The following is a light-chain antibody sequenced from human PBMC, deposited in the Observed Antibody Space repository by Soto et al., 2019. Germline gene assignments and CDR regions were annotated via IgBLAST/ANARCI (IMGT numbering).Light chain of an antibody. CDR1: SGDIGGFYY. CDR3: TSWGI. Sequence: QSVLTQPASVSGSPGQSITISCTGTSGDIGGFYYVSWYQQLPGEAPKLLISEVTHRPSGVSHRFSGSKSGNTASLTISGLQAEDEGDYYGTSWGIFGPGTKLTVL. J-gene: IGLJ1*01. CDR2: EVT. V-gene: IGLV2-14*01.